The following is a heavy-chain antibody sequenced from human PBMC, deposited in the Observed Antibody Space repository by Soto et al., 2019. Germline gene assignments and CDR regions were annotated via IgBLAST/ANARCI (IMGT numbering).Heavy chain of an antibody. CDR2: IIPIFGTA. J-gene: IGHJ6*02. V-gene: IGHV1-69*12. CDR3: ASVETQRYYYGMDV. Sequence: QDQLVQSGAEVKKPGSSVKVSCKASGGTFSSYAISWVRQAPGQGLEWMGGIIPIFGTADYAQKFQGRVTIXAXEXXSTAYMELSSLRSEDTAVYYCASVETQRYYYGMDVWGQGTTVTVSS. D-gene: IGHD2-15*01. CDR1: GGTFSSYA.